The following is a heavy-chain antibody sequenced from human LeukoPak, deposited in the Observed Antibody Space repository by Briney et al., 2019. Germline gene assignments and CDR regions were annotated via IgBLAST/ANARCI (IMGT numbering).Heavy chain of an antibody. Sequence: GGSLRLSCAASGFTFSTYWMSWVRQAPGKGLEWVANIRQDGSKIYYVDSVKGRFTISRDNAKNSLYLQMNNLRAEDTAVYYCARAPRLLFVHDAFDIWGQGTMVTVSS. D-gene: IGHD2-21*01. J-gene: IGHJ3*02. V-gene: IGHV3-7*01. CDR1: GFTFSTYW. CDR3: ARAPRLLFVHDAFDI. CDR2: IRQDGSKI.